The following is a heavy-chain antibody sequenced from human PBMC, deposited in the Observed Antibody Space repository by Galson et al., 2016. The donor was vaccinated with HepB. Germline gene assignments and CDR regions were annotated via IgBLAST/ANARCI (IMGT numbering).Heavy chain of an antibody. Sequence: SLRLSCAGSGFSFRTYAMHWVRQAPGKGLQWVAALLHDGTKDEYAESAKGRFTISRDSSNNTVFLQVNNLRTDDTALYYCAKDRYGSGTNYLDLWGQGALVTVSS. CDR1: GFSFRTYA. V-gene: IGHV3-30*18. CDR2: LLHDGTKD. J-gene: IGHJ4*02. D-gene: IGHD3-10*01. CDR3: AKDRYGSGTNYLDL.